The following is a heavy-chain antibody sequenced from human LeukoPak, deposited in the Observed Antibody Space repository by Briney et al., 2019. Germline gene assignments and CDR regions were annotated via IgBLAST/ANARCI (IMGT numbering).Heavy chain of an antibody. Sequence: GALRLSCAASGFTFSSYSMNWVRQAPGKGLEWVSSISSSSSYIYYADSVKGRFTISRDNAKNSLYLQMNSLRAEDTAVYYCARDRATRKFEYYYGMDVWGQGTTVTVSS. CDR1: GFTFSSYS. J-gene: IGHJ6*02. V-gene: IGHV3-21*01. CDR3: ARDRATRKFEYYYGMDV. CDR2: ISSSSSYI.